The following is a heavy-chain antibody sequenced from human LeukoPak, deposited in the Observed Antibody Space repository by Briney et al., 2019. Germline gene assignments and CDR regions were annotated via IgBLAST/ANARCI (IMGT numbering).Heavy chain of an antibody. CDR2: IRYDGSNK. CDR3: AKDGGSDPDSFDI. Sequence: GGSLRLSCAASGFTVSSNYMSCVRQAPGKGLEWLAFIRYDGSNKNYADSVKGRFTISRDNTKNSLYLQMNSLRAEDTAVYYCAKDGGSDPDSFDIWGQGTMVTVSS. V-gene: IGHV3-30*02. D-gene: IGHD2-15*01. J-gene: IGHJ3*02. CDR1: GFTVSSNY.